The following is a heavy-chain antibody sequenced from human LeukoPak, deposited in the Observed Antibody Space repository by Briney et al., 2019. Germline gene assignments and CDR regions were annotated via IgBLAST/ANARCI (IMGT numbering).Heavy chain of an antibody. CDR1: GFGFTNAW. Sequence: GGPLRLSCAASGFGFTNAWMSWVRQAPGKGLEWVGRIKSKGDGETTDYAAFVKGRFTMSRDDAKATLYLQINSLITEDTAVYYCTTDLGITMIRGVTVYWGQGTLVTVSS. CDR2: IKSKGDGETT. J-gene: IGHJ4*02. D-gene: IGHD3-10*01. CDR3: TTDLGITMIRGVTVY. V-gene: IGHV3-15*01.